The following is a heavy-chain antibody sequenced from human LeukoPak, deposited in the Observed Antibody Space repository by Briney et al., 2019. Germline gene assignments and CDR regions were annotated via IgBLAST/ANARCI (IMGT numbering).Heavy chain of an antibody. CDR3: ARDGAPITRVLAAFDL. CDR2: MDWEWGRT. J-gene: IGHJ3*01. Sequence: GGSLRLSFEASVFPFKTYHMASVGQAAGKGRDGGAGMDWEWGRTGFAESVKGRFTISSDSVRNVSYIQPNRLRAEHTALYSCARDGAPITRVLAAFDLWGQGTMVIVSS. CDR1: VFPFKTYH. D-gene: IGHD3-10*01. V-gene: IGHV3-20*03.